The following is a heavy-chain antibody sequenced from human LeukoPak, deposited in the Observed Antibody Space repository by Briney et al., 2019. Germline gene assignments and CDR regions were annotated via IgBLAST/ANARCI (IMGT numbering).Heavy chain of an antibody. D-gene: IGHD6-19*01. Sequence: QPGGSLRLSCAASGFTFSSYAMSWVRQAPGKGLEWVSTISGSGGSTYYADSVKGRFTISRDNSKNTLYLQMSSLRAEDTAVYYCAKVEDPGYTSDWYMNYFDYWSQGTLLTVSS. CDR3: AKVEDPGYTSDWYMNYFDY. CDR2: ISGSGGST. CDR1: GFTFSSYA. J-gene: IGHJ4*02. V-gene: IGHV3-23*01.